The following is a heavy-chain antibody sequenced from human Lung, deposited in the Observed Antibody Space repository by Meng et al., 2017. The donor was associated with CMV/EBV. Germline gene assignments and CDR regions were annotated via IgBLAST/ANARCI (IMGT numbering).Heavy chain of an antibody. CDR1: GFTFSNFA. V-gene: IGHV3-23*01. J-gene: IGHJ4*02. CDR3: AKVDSGSWCRGFFAY. CDR2: ITASGGST. D-gene: IGHD6-13*01. Sequence: GEXXKISCAASGFTFSNFAMSWVRQAPGKGLEWVSPITASGGSTYYADSVKGRFTISRDNSKNTLYLQMNRLRAEDTAVYYCAKVDSGSWCRGFFAYWGQGTLVTVSS.